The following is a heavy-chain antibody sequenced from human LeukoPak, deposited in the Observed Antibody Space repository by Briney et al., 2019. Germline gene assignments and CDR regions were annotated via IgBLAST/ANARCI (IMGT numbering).Heavy chain of an antibody. J-gene: IGHJ4*02. V-gene: IGHV1-8*01. CDR2: MNPNSGNT. Sequence: ASVKVSCKASGYTFTIYDINWVRQATGQGLEWMGWMNPNSGNTGYAQKFQGRVTMTRNTSISTAYMELSSLRSEDTAVYYCAITPIVVVITSSGYWGQGTLVTVSS. CDR1: GYTFTIYD. D-gene: IGHD3-22*01. CDR3: AITPIVVVITSSGY.